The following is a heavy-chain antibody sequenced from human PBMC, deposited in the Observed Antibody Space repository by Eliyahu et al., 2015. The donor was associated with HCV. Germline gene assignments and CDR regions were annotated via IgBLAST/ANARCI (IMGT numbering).Heavy chain of an antibody. V-gene: IGHV3-23*01. J-gene: IGHJ4*02. CDR1: GFAFSSYA. D-gene: IGHD3-10*01. Sequence: ASGFAFSSYAMSWVRQAPGKGLEWVSAISGSAATTHYADSVKGRFTSSRDNSKNTLYLQMNSLRADDTAVYYCGYSSGSSYNYDYGGQGTLVTVSS. CDR3: GYSSGSSYNYDY. CDR2: ISGSAATT.